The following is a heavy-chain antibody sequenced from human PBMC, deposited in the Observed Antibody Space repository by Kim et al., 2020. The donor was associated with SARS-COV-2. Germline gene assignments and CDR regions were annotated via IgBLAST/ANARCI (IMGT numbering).Heavy chain of an antibody. D-gene: IGHD6-13*01. Sequence: GGSLRLSCAAPGFTFNNDPMSWVRQAPEKGLEWVSTIRDSDEKTYYADSVKGRFTISRDTSKNTLYLQMNSLRAEDTAIYYCVKSRLAVAGTGAFDIWGQGTMVTVS. CDR1: GFTFNNDP. CDR2: IRDSDEKT. V-gene: IGHV3-23*01. J-gene: IGHJ3*02. CDR3: VKSRLAVAGTGAFDI.